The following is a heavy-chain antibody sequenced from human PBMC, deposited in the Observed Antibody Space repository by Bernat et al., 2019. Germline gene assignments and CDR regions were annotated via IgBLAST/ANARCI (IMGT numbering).Heavy chain of an antibody. D-gene: IGHD6-19*01. J-gene: IGHJ5*02. V-gene: IGHV3-48*03. CDR1: GFTFSSYE. CDR3: ARDHRIAVAGTGRFDP. Sequence: EVQLVESGGGLVQPGGSLRLSCAASGFTFSSYEMNWVRQAPGKGLEWVSYISSSGSTIYYADSVKGRFTISRDNAKNSLYPQMNSLRAEDTAVYYCARDHRIAVAGTGRFDPWGQGTLVTVSS. CDR2: ISSSGSTI.